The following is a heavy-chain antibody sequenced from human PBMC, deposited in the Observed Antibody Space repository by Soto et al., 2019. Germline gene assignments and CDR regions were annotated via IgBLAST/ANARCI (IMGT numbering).Heavy chain of an antibody. CDR1: GYTFTGYY. Sequence: SVKVSCKASGYTFTGYYMHWVRQAPGQGLEWMGWINPNSGGTNYAQKFQGRVTMTRDTSVSTAYMELSSLRSEDMVVYSCRFLTVIAAARITWGQGTLVTVSS. CDR2: INPNSGGT. V-gene: IGHV1-2*02. J-gene: IGHJ5*02. D-gene: IGHD6-13*01. CDR3: RFLTVIAAARIT.